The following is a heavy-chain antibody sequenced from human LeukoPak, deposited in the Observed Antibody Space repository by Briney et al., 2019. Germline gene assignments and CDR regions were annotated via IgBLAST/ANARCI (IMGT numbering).Heavy chain of an antibody. CDR3: ARHASVDGNWPKPLDY. D-gene: IGHD6-19*01. CDR2: IYYSGST. J-gene: IGHJ4*02. V-gene: IGHV4-39*01. CDR1: GGSISSSPYY. Sequence: SETLSLTCTVSGGSISSSPYYWGWIRQPPGKGLEWIGNIYYSGSTYYNPSLKTRVTISVDTSKNQFSLKLTSVTAADTAVYYCARHASVDGNWPKPLDYWGQGSLVTVSS.